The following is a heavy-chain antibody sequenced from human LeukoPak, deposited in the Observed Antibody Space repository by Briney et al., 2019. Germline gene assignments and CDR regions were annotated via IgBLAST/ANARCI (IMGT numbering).Heavy chain of an antibody. CDR3: VRHGYTASHYFLDY. D-gene: IGHD2-2*02. J-gene: IGHJ4*02. Sequence: PSETLSLTCTVSSGSINSYYWGWVRQPAGRGLDWIGRIYTTGTANYNPSLKSRTTISIDTSQRQFSLNLRSVTAADTGTYYCVRHGYTASHYFLDYWSQGILVTVSS. V-gene: IGHV4-4*07. CDR2: IYTTGTA. CDR1: SGSINSYY.